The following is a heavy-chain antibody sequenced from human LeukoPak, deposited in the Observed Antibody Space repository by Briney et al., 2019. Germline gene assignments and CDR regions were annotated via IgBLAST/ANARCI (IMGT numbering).Heavy chain of an antibody. D-gene: IGHD3-10*01. V-gene: IGHV3-74*01. J-gene: IGHJ4*02. CDR3: ARHLNYYLDY. Sequence: GGSLRLSCAASGFTSSTYWMHWVRQAPGKGLGWVSRISSDGSITGYADSVKGRFTISRDNAKNTLYLQMNSLRAEDTAVYYCARHLNYYLDYWGQGTLVTVSS. CDR2: ISSDGSIT. CDR1: GFTSSTYW.